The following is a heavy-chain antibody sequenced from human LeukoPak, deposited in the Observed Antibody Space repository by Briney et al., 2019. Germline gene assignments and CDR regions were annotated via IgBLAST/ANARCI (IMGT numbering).Heavy chain of an antibody. Sequence: ASVKVSCKASGYTFTSYDINWVRQATGQGLEWMGWMNPNSGNTGYAQKFQGRVTMTRNTSISTAYMELSNLRSEDTAVYYCARYDYGDLELDYWGQGTLVTVSS. CDR3: ARYDYGDLELDY. D-gene: IGHD4-17*01. V-gene: IGHV1-8*01. CDR1: GYTFTSYD. CDR2: MNPNSGNT. J-gene: IGHJ4*02.